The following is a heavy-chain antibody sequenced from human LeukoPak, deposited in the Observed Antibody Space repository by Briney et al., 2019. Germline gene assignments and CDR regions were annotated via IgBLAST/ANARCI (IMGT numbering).Heavy chain of an antibody. D-gene: IGHD3-10*01. J-gene: IGHJ4*02. V-gene: IGHV1-3*04. CDR3: AREHYYASGPKDY. Sequence: GASVKVSCKASGYIFINYVLHWVRQAPGQRLEWMGWINTANGNSKYSQRFQGRVTFTRDSSASTVYLRLSSLRSGDTAVYYCAREHYYASGPKDYWGQGTLVTVSS. CDR1: GYIFINYV. CDR2: INTANGNS.